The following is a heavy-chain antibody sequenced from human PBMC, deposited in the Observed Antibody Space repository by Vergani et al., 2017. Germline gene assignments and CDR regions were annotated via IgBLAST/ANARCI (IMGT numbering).Heavy chain of an antibody. Sequence: EVQLVESGGGLVQPGGSLRLSCAASGFTFSSYEMNWVRQAPGKGLEWVSYISSSGSTIYYADSVKGRFTISRDNAKNSLYLQMNSLRAEDTAVYYCARDEGRWFGDQTIDYWGQGTLVTVSS. CDR3: ARDEGRWFGDQTIDY. V-gene: IGHV3-48*03. CDR2: ISSSGSTI. J-gene: IGHJ4*02. CDR1: GFTFSSYE. D-gene: IGHD3-10*01.